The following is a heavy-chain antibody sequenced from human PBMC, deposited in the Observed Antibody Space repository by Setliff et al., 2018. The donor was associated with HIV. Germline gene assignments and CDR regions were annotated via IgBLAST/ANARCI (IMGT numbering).Heavy chain of an antibody. D-gene: IGHD3-10*01. V-gene: IGHV4-4*08. J-gene: IGHJ4*02. CDR1: GGSINNYY. CDR3: TGDYNSGSYRFDY. Sequence: SETLSLTCTASGGSINNYYWSWIRQPPGKGLEWIGYIYPNGSPDYPSGNIVYNPSFRSRVTLSLDTSKNQFSLKLTSVTAADAAVYYCTGDYNSGSYRFDYWGQGTQVTVSS. CDR2: IYPNGSP.